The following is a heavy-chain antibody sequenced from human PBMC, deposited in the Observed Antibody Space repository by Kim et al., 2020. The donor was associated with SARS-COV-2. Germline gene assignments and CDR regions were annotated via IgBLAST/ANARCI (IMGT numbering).Heavy chain of an antibody. J-gene: IGHJ6*02. CDR3: ARGAGGNYYYGMDV. D-gene: IGHD3-16*01. V-gene: IGHV3-30*01. Sequence: ADLMKGRFTISRDNPTTTLYLKMNRLRAEDTAVYYCARGAGGNYYYGMDVWGQGTTVTVSS.